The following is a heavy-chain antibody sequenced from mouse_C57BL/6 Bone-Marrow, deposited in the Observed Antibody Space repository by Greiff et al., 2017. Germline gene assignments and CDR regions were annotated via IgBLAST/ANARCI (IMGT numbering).Heavy chain of an antibody. V-gene: IGHV1-26*01. D-gene: IGHD1-1*01. J-gene: IGHJ3*01. CDR1: GYTFTDYY. CDR3: ARSRVYYYGSSLWFAY. CDR2: INPNNGGT. Sequence: VQLKQSGPELVKPGASVKISCKASGYTFTDYYMNWVKQSHGKSLEWIGDINPNNGGTSYNQKFKGKATLTVDKSSSTAYMELRSLTSEDSAVYYCARSRVYYYGSSLWFAYWGQGTLVTVSA.